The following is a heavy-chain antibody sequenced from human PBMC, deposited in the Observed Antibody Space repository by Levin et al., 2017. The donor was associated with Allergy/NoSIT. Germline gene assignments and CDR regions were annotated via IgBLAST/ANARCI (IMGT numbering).Heavy chain of an antibody. CDR3: ARDPTYYYDSSGYYYDAFDL. D-gene: IGHD3-22*01. CDR2: IKQDGSEK. J-gene: IGHJ3*01. CDR1: GFTFNNSW. Sequence: LSLPCAASGFTFNNSWMTWVRQAPGKGLEWVANIKQDGSEKYYLDSVKGRFTISRDNAKNSLYLQMNSLRAGDTAVYYCARDPTYYYDSSGYYYDAFDLWGQGTMVTVSS. V-gene: IGHV3-7*01.